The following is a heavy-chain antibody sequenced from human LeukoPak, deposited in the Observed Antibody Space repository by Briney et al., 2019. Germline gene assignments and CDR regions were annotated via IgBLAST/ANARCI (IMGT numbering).Heavy chain of an antibody. D-gene: IGHD5-18*01. Sequence: SVKVSCKASGGTFSSYAISWVRQAPGQGLEWMGGIIPIFGTANYAQKFQGRVTITADKSTSTAYMELSSLRSEDTAVYYCARERLGSGYSYGYKGNYFDYWGQGTLVTVSS. J-gene: IGHJ4*02. CDR3: ARERLGSGYSYGYKGNYFDY. CDR2: IIPIFGTA. V-gene: IGHV1-69*06. CDR1: GGTFSSYA.